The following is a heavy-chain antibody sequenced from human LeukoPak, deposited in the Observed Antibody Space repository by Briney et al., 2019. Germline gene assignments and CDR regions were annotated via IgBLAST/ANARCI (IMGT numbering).Heavy chain of an antibody. J-gene: IGHJ4*02. D-gene: IGHD2-8*02. CDR1: GDSVTSTY. Sequence: PSETLSLTCSVSGDSVTSTYWSWIRQPPGKGLEWIAYGHHSESSNYNPSFRSRVTIPVDTPRNQFSLRLTSVTAADTAVYYCARESAGSLHDSTAAFHYRGQGILVIVSS. CDR2: GHHSESS. CDR3: ARESAGSLHDSTAAFHY. V-gene: IGHV4-59*02.